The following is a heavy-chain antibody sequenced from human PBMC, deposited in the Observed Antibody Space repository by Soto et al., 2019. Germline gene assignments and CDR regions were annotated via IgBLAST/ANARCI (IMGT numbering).Heavy chain of an antibody. D-gene: IGHD6-13*01. CDR1: GYSFSNYW. V-gene: IGHV5-51*01. CDR2: IYLGDSET. CDR3: ARPCVAAHTGHTMAV. Sequence: ESLKISWKGSGYSFSNYWIGWVRQMPGKGLEWMGIIYLGDSETRYNPSFEGQVTISADKSISTAYLQWNSLKASDTAIYYCARPCVAAHTGHTMAVWGQGTTVTVSS. J-gene: IGHJ6*02.